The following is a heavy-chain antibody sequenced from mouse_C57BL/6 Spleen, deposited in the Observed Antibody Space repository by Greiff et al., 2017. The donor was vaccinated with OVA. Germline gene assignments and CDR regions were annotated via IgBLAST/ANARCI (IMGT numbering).Heavy chain of an antibody. V-gene: IGHV2-6-1*01. CDR1: GFSLTSYG. D-gene: IGHD4-1*01. CDR3: ARQANWDGYFDY. J-gene: IGHJ2*01. Sequence: QVHVKQSGPGLVAPSQSLSITCTVSGFSLTSYGVHWVRQPPGKGLEWLVVIWSDGSTTYNSALKSRLSISKDNSKSQVFLKMNSLQTDDTAMYYCARQANWDGYFDYWGQGTTLTVSS. CDR2: IWSDGST.